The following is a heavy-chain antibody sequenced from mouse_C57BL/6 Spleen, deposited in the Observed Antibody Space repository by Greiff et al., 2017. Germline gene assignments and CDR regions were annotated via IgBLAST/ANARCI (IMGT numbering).Heavy chain of an antibody. V-gene: IGHV5-9*01. CDR1: GFTFSSYT. CDR3: ERDYDYDEGFAY. Sequence: EVMLVEPGGGLVKPGGSLKLSCAASGFTFSSYTMSWVRQTPGKRLEWVATISGCGGNTYYPDSVKGRFTISRDTSKNTLYLQRSSLRAEDTALYYGERDYDYDEGFAYWGKGTLVTVSA. D-gene: IGHD2-4*01. J-gene: IGHJ3*01. CDR2: ISGCGGNT.